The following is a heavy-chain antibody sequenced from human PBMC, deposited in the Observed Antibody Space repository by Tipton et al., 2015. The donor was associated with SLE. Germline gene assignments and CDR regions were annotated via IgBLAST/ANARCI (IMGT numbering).Heavy chain of an antibody. J-gene: IGHJ6*02. V-gene: IGHV4-39*07. Sequence: LRLSCTDSGDSISSSSYYWGWIRQPPGKGLEWIGSMYYSGSTYYNPSLKSRVTMSIDTSENQFSLRLTSVTAADTAVYYCARLGYCTGGVCYSHYYYGMDVWGQGTTVTVSS. D-gene: IGHD2-8*02. CDR3: ARLGYCTGGVCYSHYYYGMDV. CDR1: GDSISSSSYY. CDR2: MYYSGST.